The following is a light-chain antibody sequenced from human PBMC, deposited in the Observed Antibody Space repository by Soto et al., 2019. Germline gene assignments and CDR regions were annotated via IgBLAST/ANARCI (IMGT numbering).Light chain of an antibody. Sequence: EIVLTQSPATLSLSPGERATLSCGASQSVTSYLAWYQQKPGQAPRLLIYDASNRATGIPARFSGSGSGTDFTLTISSLEPEDFALYYCQQRSNWPLTFGGGTKVDIK. CDR3: QQRSNWPLT. CDR2: DAS. CDR1: QSVTSY. J-gene: IGKJ4*01. V-gene: IGKV3-11*01.